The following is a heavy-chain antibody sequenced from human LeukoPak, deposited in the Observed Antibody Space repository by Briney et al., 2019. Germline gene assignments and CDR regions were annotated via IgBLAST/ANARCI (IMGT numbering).Heavy chain of an antibody. CDR3: ARHPLFGDSPWYFDL. Sequence: PSETLSLTCTVSGGSISSSTYYWGWIRRPPGKGLEWIGSIYYSGSTYYNPSLKSRVTISVDTSKNHFSLKLSSVTAADTAVYYCARHPLFGDSPWYFDLWGRGTLVTVSS. D-gene: IGHD2-21*02. CDR1: GGSISSSTYY. CDR2: IYYSGST. V-gene: IGHV4-39*01. J-gene: IGHJ2*01.